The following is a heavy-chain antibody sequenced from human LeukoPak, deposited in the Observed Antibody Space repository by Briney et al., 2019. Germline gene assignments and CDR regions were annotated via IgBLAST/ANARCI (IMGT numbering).Heavy chain of an antibody. CDR3: AKASLTGGYFDY. J-gene: IGHJ4*02. V-gene: IGHV3-30*18. CDR1: GFTFSSYG. CDR2: ISYDGSNK. D-gene: IGHD1-26*01. Sequence: GGSLRLSCAASGFTFSSYGMHWVRQAPGKGLEWVAVISYDGSNKYYADSVKGRFTISRDNSKNTLYLQMNSLRAEDTAVYYCAKASLTGGYFDYWGQGTLVTVSS.